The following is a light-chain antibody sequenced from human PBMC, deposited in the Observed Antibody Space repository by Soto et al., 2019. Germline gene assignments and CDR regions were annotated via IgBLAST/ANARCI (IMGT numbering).Light chain of an antibody. CDR1: QGIGIW. CDR2: AAS. CDR3: QQANTFPLT. J-gene: IGKJ4*01. Sequence: DIQMTQSPSSLSASVGDRVTITCRASQGIGIWLAWYQQKPGKAPELLIYAASTLQRGVPSRFSGSGSATDFTLTISSLQPEDFATYYCQQANTFPLTFGGGTKVELK. V-gene: IGKV1-12*01.